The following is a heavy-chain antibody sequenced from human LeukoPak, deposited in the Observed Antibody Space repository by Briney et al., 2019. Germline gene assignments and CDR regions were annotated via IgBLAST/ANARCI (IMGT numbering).Heavy chain of an antibody. J-gene: IGHJ4*02. CDR2: IYPGDSDT. Sequence: GESLKISCKGSGYSFTNYWIGWVRQMPRKGLEWMGVIYPGDSDTRYSPSFQGQVTISADKSISTAYLQWSSLKASDTAMYYCARRLGCSSMSCYWHFDYWGQGTVVILSS. CDR3: ARRLGCSSMSCYWHFDY. V-gene: IGHV5-51*01. CDR1: GYSFTNYW. D-gene: IGHD2-2*01.